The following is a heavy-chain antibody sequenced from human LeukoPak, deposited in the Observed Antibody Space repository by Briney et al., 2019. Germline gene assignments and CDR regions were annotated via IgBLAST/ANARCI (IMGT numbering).Heavy chain of an antibody. CDR1: GGTFSSYA. CDR2: IIPIFGTA. D-gene: IGHD2-2*02. Sequence: ASVKVSCKASGGTFSSYAISWVRQAPGQGLEWMGGIIPIFGTANYAQKFQGRVTITADESTSTAYRELSSLRSEDTAVYYCASSYQLLYNGYFDYWGQGTLVTVSS. J-gene: IGHJ4*02. CDR3: ASSYQLLYNGYFDY. V-gene: IGHV1-69*01.